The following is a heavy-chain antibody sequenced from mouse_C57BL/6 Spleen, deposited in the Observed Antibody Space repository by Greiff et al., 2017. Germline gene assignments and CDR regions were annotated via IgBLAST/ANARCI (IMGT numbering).Heavy chain of an antibody. CDR2: IDPSDSYT. CDR1: GYTFTSYW. D-gene: IGHD1-1*01. CDR3: AHYGSTNFAY. V-gene: IGHV1-50*01. Sequence: VQLQQSGAELVKPGASVKLSCKASGYTFTSYWMQWVKQRPGQGLEWIGEIDPSDSYTNYNQKFKGKATLTVDTSSSTAYMQLSSLTSEDSAVYYCAHYGSTNFAYWGQGTLVTVSA. J-gene: IGHJ3*01.